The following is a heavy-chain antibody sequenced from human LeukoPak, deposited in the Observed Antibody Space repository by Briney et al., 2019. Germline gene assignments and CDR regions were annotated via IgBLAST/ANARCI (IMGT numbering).Heavy chain of an antibody. D-gene: IGHD3-10*01. CDR1: GFTFSTYS. J-gene: IGHJ4*02. CDR2: ISGSSSYI. V-gene: IGHV3-21*01. Sequence: GRSLRLSCAASGFTFSTYSMNWVRQAPGKGLEWVSSISGSSSYIYSADSVKGRFTISRDHATKSMYLQMNSLRAEDPAVNYCERRGVYGSGSYYFDYWGQGTLVTLSS. CDR3: ERRGVYGSGSYYFDY.